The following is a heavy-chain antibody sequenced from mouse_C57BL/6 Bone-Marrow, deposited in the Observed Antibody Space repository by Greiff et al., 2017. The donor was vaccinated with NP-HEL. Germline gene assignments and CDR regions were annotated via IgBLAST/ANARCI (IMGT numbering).Heavy chain of an antibody. CDR1: GFTFSSYG. V-gene: IGHV5-6*01. J-gene: IGHJ3*01. CDR3: ARTPKAY. Sequence: EVQLQQSGGDLVKPGGSLKLSCAASGFTFSSYGMSWVRQTPVKRLEWVATISSGGSYTYYPDSVKGRFTISRDNAKNTLYLQMSSLKSEDTAMYYCARTPKAYWGQGTLVTVSA. CDR2: ISSGGSYT.